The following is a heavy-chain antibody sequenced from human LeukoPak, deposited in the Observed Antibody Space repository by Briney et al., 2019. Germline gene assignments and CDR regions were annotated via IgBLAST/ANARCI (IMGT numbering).Heavy chain of an antibody. CDR3: AKNGYDSSGYYYPLDY. Sequence: GGSLRLSCAASGFTFSNAWMSWVRQAPGKGLEWVAVISYDGSNKYYADSVKGRFTISRDNSKNTLYLQMNSLRAEDTAVYYCAKNGYDSSGYYYPLDYWGQGTLVTVSS. V-gene: IGHV3-30*18. CDR1: GFTFSNAW. CDR2: ISYDGSNK. D-gene: IGHD3-22*01. J-gene: IGHJ4*02.